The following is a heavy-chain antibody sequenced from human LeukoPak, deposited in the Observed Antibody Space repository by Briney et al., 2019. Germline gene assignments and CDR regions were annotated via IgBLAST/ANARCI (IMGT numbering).Heavy chain of an antibody. CDR2: ISPKSGGT. CDR3: AREDKRITMVRGLTSDY. Sequence: GASVKVSCKASGYTFTGYYMHWVRQAPGQGLEWMGWISPKSGGTKYAQKFQGRVTMTRDTSISTAYMELSSLRSDDTAVYYCAREDKRITMVRGLTSDYWGQGTLVTVSS. V-gene: IGHV1-2*02. D-gene: IGHD3-10*01. J-gene: IGHJ4*02. CDR1: GYTFTGYY.